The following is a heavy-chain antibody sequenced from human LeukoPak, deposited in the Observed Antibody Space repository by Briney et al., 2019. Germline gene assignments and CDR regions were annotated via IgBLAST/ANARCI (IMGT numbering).Heavy chain of an antibody. Sequence: ASVKVSCKASGGTFSSYAISWVRQAPGQGLEWMGRIIPILGIANYAQKFQGRVTITADKSTSTAYMELSSLRSEDTAVYYCARDIEVVVAAHFPIYYYYRMDVWGQGTTVTVSS. CDR3: ARDIEVVVAAHFPIYYYYRMDV. V-gene: IGHV1-69*04. D-gene: IGHD2-15*01. J-gene: IGHJ6*02. CDR1: GGTFSSYA. CDR2: IIPILGIA.